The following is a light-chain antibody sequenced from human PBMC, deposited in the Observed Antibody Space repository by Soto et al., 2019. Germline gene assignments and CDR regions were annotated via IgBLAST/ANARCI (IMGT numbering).Light chain of an antibody. J-gene: IGKJ5*01. V-gene: IGKV1-33*01. CDR3: QQYDSLPLT. CDR1: QDISNY. CDR2: DVS. Sequence: DIQMTQSPSSLSASVGDRVTITCQASQDISNYLHWFQQKPGKATQLLIFDVSNLQTGVTSRFSGGGSGTDFALTISSLEPEDIATYYCQQYDSLPLTFGQGTRLE.